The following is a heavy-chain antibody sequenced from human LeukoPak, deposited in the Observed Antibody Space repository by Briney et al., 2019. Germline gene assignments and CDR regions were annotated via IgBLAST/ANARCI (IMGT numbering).Heavy chain of an antibody. V-gene: IGHV3-48*03. D-gene: IGHD3-22*01. J-gene: IGHJ4*02. CDR3: TREIYDSLSSDY. CDR2: ISSAGSAI. CDR1: GFTFSSYE. Sequence: GGSLRLSCAASGFTFSSYEMNWVRQAPGKGLQWVSYISSAGSAIYYADSVKGRFTISRDNAKNSLYLQMNSLRAEDTAIYYCTREIYDSLSSDYWGQGTLVSVSS.